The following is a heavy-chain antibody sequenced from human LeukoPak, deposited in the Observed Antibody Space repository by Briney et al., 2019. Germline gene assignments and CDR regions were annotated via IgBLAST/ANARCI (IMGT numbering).Heavy chain of an antibody. Sequence: GGSLRLSCAASGFTFSSYDMHWVRQATGKGLEWVSAIGTAGDTYYPGSGKGRFTISRENAKNSFYLQMNSLRAGDTAVYYCARGRSGSYLDYWGQGTLVTVSS. V-gene: IGHV3-13*01. CDR2: IGTAGDT. J-gene: IGHJ4*02. CDR1: GFTFSSYD. CDR3: ARGRSGSYLDY. D-gene: IGHD1-26*01.